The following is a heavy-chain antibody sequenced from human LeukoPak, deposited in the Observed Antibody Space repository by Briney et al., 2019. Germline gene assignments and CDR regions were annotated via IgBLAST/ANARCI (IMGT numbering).Heavy chain of an antibody. Sequence: GGSLRLSCVASGFSFSSYAMSWVRQAPGKGLEWVSAMSGGAGSTYYADSAKGRFTISRDNSKNTLYLQMNSLRAEDTAVYYCAKGEGYSYGYDYWGQGTLVTVSS. CDR2: MSGGAGST. J-gene: IGHJ4*02. V-gene: IGHV3-23*01. CDR3: AKGEGYSYGYDY. D-gene: IGHD5-18*01. CDR1: GFSFSSYA.